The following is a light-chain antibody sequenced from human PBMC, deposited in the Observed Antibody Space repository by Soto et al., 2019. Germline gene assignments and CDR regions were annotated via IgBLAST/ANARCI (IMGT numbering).Light chain of an antibody. CDR1: SGSIASNY. Sequence: NFMLTQPHSVSESPGKTVIISCTRSSGSIASNYVQWFQQRPGSAPTTVIYEDNQRPSGVPDRFSGSFDSSSNSASLTISGLKTEDEADYYCQSYDSTNQVFGGGTKLPVL. J-gene: IGLJ3*02. CDR2: EDN. V-gene: IGLV6-57*04. CDR3: QSYDSTNQV.